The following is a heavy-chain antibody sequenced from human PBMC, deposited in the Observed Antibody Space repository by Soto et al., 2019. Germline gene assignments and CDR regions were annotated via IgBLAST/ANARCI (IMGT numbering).Heavy chain of an antibody. CDR3: ARIPAANRQLGYSYYYGMDV. J-gene: IGHJ6*02. D-gene: IGHD2-2*01. V-gene: IGHV1-3*01. Sequence: ASVKVSCKASGYTFTSYAMHWVRQAPGQRLEWMGWINAGNGNTKYSQKFQGRVTITRDTSASTAYMELSSLRSEDTAVYYCARIPAANRQLGYSYYYGMDVWGQGTTVTVSS. CDR2: INAGNGNT. CDR1: GYTFTSYA.